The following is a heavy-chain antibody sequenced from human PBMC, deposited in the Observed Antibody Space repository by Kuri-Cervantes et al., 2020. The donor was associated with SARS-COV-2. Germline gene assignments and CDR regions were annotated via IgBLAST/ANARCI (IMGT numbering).Heavy chain of an antibody. V-gene: IGHV3-30-3*01. CDR3: ARDSSSWYGDDY. CDR2: ISYDGSNK. J-gene: IGHJ4*02. D-gene: IGHD6-13*01. Sequence: GGSLRLSCAASGFTFSSYAMHWVRQAPGKGLEWVAVISYDGSNKYYADSVKGRFTISRDNSKNTLYLQMNSLRAEDTAVYYCARDSSSWYGDDYWGQGTLVTVSS. CDR1: GFTFSSYA.